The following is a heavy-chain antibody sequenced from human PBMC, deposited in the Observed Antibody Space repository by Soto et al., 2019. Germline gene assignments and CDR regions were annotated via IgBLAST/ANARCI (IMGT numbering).Heavy chain of an antibody. CDR3: ARDGVFWSGYYTPRSGSYGMDV. V-gene: IGHV1-2*04. CDR2: INPNSGGT. J-gene: IGHJ6*02. D-gene: IGHD3-3*01. Sequence: GASVKVSCKASGYTFTGYYMHWVRQAPGQGLEWMGWINPNSGGTNYAQKFQGWVTMTRDTSISTAYMELSRLRSDDTAVYYCARDGVFWSGYYTPRSGSYGMDVWGQGTTVTVSS. CDR1: GYTFTGYY.